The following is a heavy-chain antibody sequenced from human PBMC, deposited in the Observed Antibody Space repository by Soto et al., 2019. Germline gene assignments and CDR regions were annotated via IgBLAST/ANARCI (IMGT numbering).Heavy chain of an antibody. CDR1: GFSIGTSGMG. D-gene: IGHD3-10*02. J-gene: IGHJ4*02. CDR3: AHRDSHNYYVFDY. CDR2: IYWDDDK. Sequence: QITLKESGPTLVKPTQTLTLTCTLSGFSIGTSGMGVCWVRQPPGKALEWLGVIYWDDDKRYSPSLKSRLTITKDTSKNQVVLTMTNVDPVDTATYYCAHRDSHNYYVFDYWGPGTLVTVSS. V-gene: IGHV2-5*02.